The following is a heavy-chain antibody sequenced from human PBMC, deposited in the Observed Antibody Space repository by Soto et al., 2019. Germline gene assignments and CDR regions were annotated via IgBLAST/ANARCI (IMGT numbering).Heavy chain of an antibody. CDR1: GFSLTTGRMG. CDR2: IFSNNER. J-gene: IGHJ6*02. V-gene: IGHV2-26*03. D-gene: IGHD6-13*01. Sequence: QVTLKESGPVLVKATETLTLTCTISGFSLTTGRMGVSWIRQPPGEALEWVAHIFSNNERSYSTSLQSRLSISDDTSKSQVVLTMTNVDPLDTATYFCARLVADSSWYHYGLDVWGQGTTVTVS. CDR3: ARLVADSSWYHYGLDV.